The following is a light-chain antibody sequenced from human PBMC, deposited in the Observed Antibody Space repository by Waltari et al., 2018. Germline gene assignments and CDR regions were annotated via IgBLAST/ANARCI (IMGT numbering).Light chain of an antibody. V-gene: IGLV2-8*01. Sequence: QSALTQPPSASGSPGQSVTISCSGTSSDVGAYDYVSWYQQHPGKAPRLIIYEVTKRPSGVPDRFAGSKSGNSASLTFSGLQTEDEADYYRTAYACRDHLFGGGTKVTVL. CDR2: EVT. CDR3: TAYACRDHL. J-gene: IGLJ2*01. CDR1: SSDVGAYDY.